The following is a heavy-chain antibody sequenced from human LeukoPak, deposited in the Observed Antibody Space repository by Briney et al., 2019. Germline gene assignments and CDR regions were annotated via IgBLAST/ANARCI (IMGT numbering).Heavy chain of an antibody. D-gene: IGHD3-22*01. CDR1: GYTFSNFD. CDR3: AAAGEAQYYYDSSGYYHLDY. Sequence: ASVKVSCKASGYTFSNFDINWVRQAPGQGLEWMGWMNPVSGDAGSAQKFQGRVTITADESTSTAYMELSSLRPEDTAVYYCAAAGEAQYYYDSSGYYHLDYWGQGTLVTVSS. V-gene: IGHV1-8*03. CDR2: MNPVSGDA. J-gene: IGHJ4*02.